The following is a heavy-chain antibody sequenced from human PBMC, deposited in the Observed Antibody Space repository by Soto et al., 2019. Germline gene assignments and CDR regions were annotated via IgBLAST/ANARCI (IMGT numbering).Heavy chain of an antibody. CDR1: GFTFSTYS. J-gene: IGHJ6*02. CDR2: MSSRSLTI. Sequence: EVQLVESGGGLVQPGGSLRVSCAASGFTFSTYSMNWVRQAPGKGLEWVSYMSSRSLTIYYTDSVKGRFTISRDNAKHALYLQMNSLRDEDTAVYYCARGGSSSDNGMDVWGQGTTVTVSS. D-gene: IGHD6-6*01. CDR3: ARGGSSSDNGMDV. V-gene: IGHV3-48*02.